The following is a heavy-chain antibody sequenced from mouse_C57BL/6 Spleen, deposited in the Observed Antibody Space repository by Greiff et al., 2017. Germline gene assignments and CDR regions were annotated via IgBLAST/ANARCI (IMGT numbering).Heavy chain of an antibody. CDR3: ARELYYYGSSLFDY. V-gene: IGHV1-55*01. D-gene: IGHD1-1*01. Sequence: QVQLQQSGAELVKPGASVKMSCKASGYTFTSYWITWVKQRPGQGLEWIGDIYPGSGSTNYNEKFKSKATLTVDTSSSTAYMQLSSLTSEDSAVYYCARELYYYGSSLFDYWGQGTTLTVSS. CDR1: GYTFTSYW. J-gene: IGHJ2*01. CDR2: IYPGSGST.